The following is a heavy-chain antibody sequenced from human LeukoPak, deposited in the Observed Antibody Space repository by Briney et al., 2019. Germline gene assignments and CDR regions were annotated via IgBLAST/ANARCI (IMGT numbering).Heavy chain of an antibody. CDR3: ARNNGMDV. J-gene: IGHJ6*02. Sequence: GGSLRLSCAASGFTFSSYWMTWVRQVPGRGPEWVANVNRDGSETYYLDSVKGRFTISKDNAKNSLYLQMNSLRAEDTALYHCARNNGMDVWGQGTTVIVSS. V-gene: IGHV3-7*03. CDR2: VNRDGSET. CDR1: GFTFSSYW.